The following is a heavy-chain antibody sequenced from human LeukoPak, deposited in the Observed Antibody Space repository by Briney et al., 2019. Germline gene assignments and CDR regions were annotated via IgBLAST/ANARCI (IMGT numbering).Heavy chain of an antibody. J-gene: IGHJ4*02. V-gene: IGHV4-59*01. CDR3: ARGGGPPSYLDF. CDR1: GGSISSYY. D-gene: IGHD3-16*01. CDR2: IHYSGST. Sequence: SETLSLTCTVSGGSISSYYWTWIRQPPGKGLEWIGYIHYSGSTNYKASLKSRVTISVDTSKNQFSLKMTSVGAADTAVYYCARGGGPPSYLDFWGQGTLVTVSS.